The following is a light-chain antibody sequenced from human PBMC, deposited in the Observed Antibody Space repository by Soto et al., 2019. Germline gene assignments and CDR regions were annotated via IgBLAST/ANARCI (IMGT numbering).Light chain of an antibody. CDR2: DNN. CDR1: SSNVGAGYD. CDR3: QSYDNNVSGWV. Sequence: QSVLTQPPSVSGAPGQRVTISCTGSSSNVGAGYDIHWYQQLPGTAPRLLIYDNNNRPSGVPDRFSGSKSGTSASLAITGLQAEDEADYYCQSYDNNVSGWVFDGGTQLTVL. V-gene: IGLV1-40*01. J-gene: IGLJ3*02.